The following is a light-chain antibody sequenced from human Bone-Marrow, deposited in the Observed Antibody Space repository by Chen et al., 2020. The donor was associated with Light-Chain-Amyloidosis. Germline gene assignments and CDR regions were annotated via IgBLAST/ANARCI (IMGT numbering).Light chain of an antibody. CDR3: SSYTITNTLV. J-gene: IGLJ1*01. V-gene: IGLV2-14*01. CDR2: EVT. Sequence: QPALTLPASASGSPGQSITTSCTGTSSDVGGDNHFSWYQQHPDKAPKLMIYEVTHRPSWVPDRVSGSKSDNTASLTSSGLQTEDEDDYFCSSYTITNTLVFGSGTRVTVL. CDR1: SSDVGGDNH.